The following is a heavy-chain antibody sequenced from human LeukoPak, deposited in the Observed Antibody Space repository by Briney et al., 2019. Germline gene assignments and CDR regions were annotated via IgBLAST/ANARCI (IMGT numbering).Heavy chain of an antibody. D-gene: IGHD6-25*01. J-gene: IGHJ4*02. V-gene: IGHV3-30*02. CDR2: IWPDGSKK. CDR3: AKISSSAESNFDY. CDR1: GFTFSTYA. Sequence: GGSLRLSCAPSGFTFSTYAMHWVRHAPGKGLEWVAFIWPDGSKKYYADSVKGRFAISRENSKNTVYLQMNDLRPEDTALYFCAKISSSAESNFDYWGQGTLLTVSS.